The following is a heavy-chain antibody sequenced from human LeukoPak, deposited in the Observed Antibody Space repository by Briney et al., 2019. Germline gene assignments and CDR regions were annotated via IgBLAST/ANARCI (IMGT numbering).Heavy chain of an antibody. D-gene: IGHD4-23*01. V-gene: IGHV4-39*07. CDR2: ISHTGST. Sequence: SETLCLTCAASGGSISTSSYNWGWIRQPPGEGLAWIGSISHTGSTYYDPSLKSRVTMSVDTSKNQFSLKLSSVTAADTALYYCASALTTVVNDYWGQGTLVTVSS. J-gene: IGHJ4*02. CDR3: ASALTTVVNDY. CDR1: GGSISTSSYN.